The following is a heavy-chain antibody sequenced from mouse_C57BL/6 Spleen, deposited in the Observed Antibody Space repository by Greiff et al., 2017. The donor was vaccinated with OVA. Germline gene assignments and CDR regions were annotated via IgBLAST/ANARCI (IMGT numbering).Heavy chain of an antibody. V-gene: IGHV1-15*01. D-gene: IGHD2-4*01. CDR1: GYTFTDYE. Sequence: QVQLQQSGAELVRPGASVTLSCKASGYTFTDYEMHWVKQTPVHGLEWIGAIDPETGGTAYNQKFKGKAILTADKSSSTAYMELRSLTSEDSAVYYCTRRGLYDYDGGDYFDYWGQGTTLTVSS. CDR3: TRRGLYDYDGGDYFDY. CDR2: IDPETGGT. J-gene: IGHJ2*01.